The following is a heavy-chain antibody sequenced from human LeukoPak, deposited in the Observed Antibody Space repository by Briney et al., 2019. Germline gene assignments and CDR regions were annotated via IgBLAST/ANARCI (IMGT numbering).Heavy chain of an antibody. CDR3: ASLRLMVRGVDY. Sequence: PGGSLRLSCAASGFTFSSYAMHWVRQAPGKGLEYVSAISSNGGSTYYANSVKGRFTISRDNAKNSLYLQMNSLRAEDTAVYYCASLRLMVRGVDYWGQGTLVTVSS. CDR1: GFTFSSYA. J-gene: IGHJ4*02. D-gene: IGHD3-10*01. CDR2: ISSNGGST. V-gene: IGHV3-64*01.